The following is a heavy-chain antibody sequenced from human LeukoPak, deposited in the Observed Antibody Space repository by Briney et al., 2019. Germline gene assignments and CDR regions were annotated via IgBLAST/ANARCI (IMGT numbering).Heavy chain of an antibody. D-gene: IGHD3-22*01. Sequence: PGGSLRLSCAASGFTFNSYPMHWVRQAPGKGLEWVAYIRYDGSNKNYADSVKGRFTISRDNAKNSLYLQMNSLRAEDTAVYYCARDRAWPGLLGYFDYWGRGTLVTVSS. CDR2: IRYDGSNK. CDR3: ARDRAWPGLLGYFDY. V-gene: IGHV3-30*02. CDR1: GFTFNSYP. J-gene: IGHJ4*02.